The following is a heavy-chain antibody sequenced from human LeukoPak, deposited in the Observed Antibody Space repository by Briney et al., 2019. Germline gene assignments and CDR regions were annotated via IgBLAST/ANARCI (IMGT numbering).Heavy chain of an antibody. J-gene: IGHJ4*02. D-gene: IGHD2-21*01. V-gene: IGHV3-7*01. CDR1: GFTLSSHW. CDR2: IKQDGSEK. CDR3: ARGFAPAD. Sequence: QPGGSLRLSCAVSGFTLSSHWMSWVRQVPGKGLEWVANIKQDGSEKNYVDSVRGRFTISRDNAKNSLHLQMNSLRAEDTAVYYCARGFAPADWGQGTLVTVSS.